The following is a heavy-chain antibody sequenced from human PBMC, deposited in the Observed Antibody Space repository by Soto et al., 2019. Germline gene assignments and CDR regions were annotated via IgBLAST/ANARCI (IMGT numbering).Heavy chain of an antibody. CDR3: ARVVSFFWQLSRGWFDP. CDR1: SGSISSSNW. V-gene: IGHV4-4*02. D-gene: IGHD3-3*02. J-gene: IGHJ5*02. Sequence: QVQLQESGPGLVKPSGTLSLTCAVSSGSISSSNWWSWVRQPPGKGLEWIGEIYHSGSTNYNPSLKSRVTISVDKSKNQFSLKLSSVTAADTAVYYCARVVSFFWQLSRGWFDPWGQGTLVTVSS. CDR2: IYHSGST.